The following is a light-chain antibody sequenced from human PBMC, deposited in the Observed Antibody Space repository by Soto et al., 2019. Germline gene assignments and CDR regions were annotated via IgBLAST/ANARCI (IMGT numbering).Light chain of an antibody. CDR1: QDITNY. CDR3: QQYDNLPFT. Sequence: DIQMNQSPSSLSASVGDRVTVTCQASQDITNYLNWYQQKPGKAPKLLIYDASNLETGVPSRFSGSGSETDFTFTITSLQPEDIAIYYCQQYDNLPFTFGPGTKVDIK. CDR2: DAS. J-gene: IGKJ3*01. V-gene: IGKV1-33*01.